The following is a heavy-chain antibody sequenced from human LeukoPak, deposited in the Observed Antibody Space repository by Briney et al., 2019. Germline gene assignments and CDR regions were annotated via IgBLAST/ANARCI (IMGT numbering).Heavy chain of an antibody. Sequence: SETLSLTCAVYGGSFSGYYWSWIRQPPGKGLEWIGEINHSGSTNYNPSLKSRVTISVDTSKNQFSLKLSSVTAADTAVYYCVRAAGFDWLLLSYWGQGTLVTVSS. CDR3: VRAAGFDWLLLSY. CDR1: GGSFSGYY. D-gene: IGHD3-9*01. V-gene: IGHV4-34*01. J-gene: IGHJ4*02. CDR2: INHSGST.